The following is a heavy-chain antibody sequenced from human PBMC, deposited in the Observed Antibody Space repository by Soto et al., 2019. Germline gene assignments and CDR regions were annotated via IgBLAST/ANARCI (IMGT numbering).Heavy chain of an antibody. J-gene: IGHJ6*02. CDR1: GYTFTSYG. Sequence: ASVKVSCKASGYTFTSYGISWVRQAPGQGLEWMGGISAYNGNTNYAQKLQGRVTMTTDTSTSTAYMELRSLRSDDTAVYYCARGGYCSSTSCYTHRHYYYGMDVWGQGTTVTVSS. CDR3: ARGGYCSSTSCYTHRHYYYGMDV. D-gene: IGHD2-2*02. CDR2: ISAYNGNT. V-gene: IGHV1-18*04.